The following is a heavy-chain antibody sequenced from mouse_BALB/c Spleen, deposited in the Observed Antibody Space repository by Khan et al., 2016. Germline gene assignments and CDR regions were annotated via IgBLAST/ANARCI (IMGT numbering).Heavy chain of an antibody. CDR1: GYTFTKYG. CDR3: ARPDY. J-gene: IGHJ2*02. CDR2: ISTYTGEA. V-gene: IGHV9-3-1*01. Sequence: QIQLVQSGPELKKPGETVRISCKASGYTFTKYGMNWVKQTPGKGLKWMGWISTYTGEAAYTDDFKGRFAFSLETSANTAYLQINNLTNEDTATYFCARPDYWGQGTSLTVSS.